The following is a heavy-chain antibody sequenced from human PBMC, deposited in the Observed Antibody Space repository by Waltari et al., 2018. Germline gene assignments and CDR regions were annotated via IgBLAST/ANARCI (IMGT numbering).Heavy chain of an antibody. J-gene: IGHJ3*02. V-gene: IGHV4-59*11. CDR2: IYYSGST. CDR3: ARGGGYYEAFDI. Sequence: QVQLQESGPGLVKPSETLSLTCTVSGGSISSHYWRWIRQPPGKGLEWIGYIYYSGSTNYNPSPKSRVTISVDTSKNQFSLKLSPVTAADTAVYYCARGGGYYEAFDIWGQGTMVTVSS. D-gene: IGHD1-26*01. CDR1: GGSISSHY.